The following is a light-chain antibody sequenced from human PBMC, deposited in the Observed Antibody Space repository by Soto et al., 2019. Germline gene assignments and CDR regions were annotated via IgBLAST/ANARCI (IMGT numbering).Light chain of an antibody. Sequence: EIVLTQSPGTLSLSPGERATLSCRASQSLSKSHLAWYQQKPGQSPRLLIYDASSRATGIADRFSGSGSGTDFTLTISILEPEDFAVYFCQHYDNSPPFTFGQGNKLEIK. CDR3: QHYDNSPPFT. J-gene: IGKJ2*01. CDR2: DAS. CDR1: QSLSKSH. V-gene: IGKV3-20*01.